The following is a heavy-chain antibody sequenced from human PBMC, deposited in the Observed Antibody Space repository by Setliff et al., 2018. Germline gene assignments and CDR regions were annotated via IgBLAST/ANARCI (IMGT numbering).Heavy chain of an antibody. V-gene: IGHV3-7*03. CDR3: ARDRRYDSSLDYYYYGMDV. Sequence: SCAASGFTFSNYDMNWVRQAPGKGLEWVASITHDGSKTYILDSVKGRFTISRDNTKNSLYLQMNSLRGEDTAVYYCARDRRYDSSLDYYYYGMDVWGQGTTVTVSS. D-gene: IGHD6-13*01. CDR1: GFTFSNYD. J-gene: IGHJ6*02. CDR2: ITHDGSKT.